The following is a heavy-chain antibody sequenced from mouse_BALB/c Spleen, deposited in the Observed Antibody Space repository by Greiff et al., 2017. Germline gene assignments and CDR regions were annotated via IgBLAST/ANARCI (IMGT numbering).Heavy chain of an antibody. CDR1: GFSLTSYG. Sequence: VKLVESGPGLVAPSQSLSITCTVSGFSLTSYGVHWVRQPPGKGLEWLGVIWAGGSTNYNSALMSRLSISKDNSKSQVFLKMNSLQTDDTAMYYCARDRGYGSRFAYWGQGTLVTVSA. CDR3: ARDRGYGSRFAY. D-gene: IGHD1-1*01. J-gene: IGHJ3*01. CDR2: IWAGGST. V-gene: IGHV2-9*02.